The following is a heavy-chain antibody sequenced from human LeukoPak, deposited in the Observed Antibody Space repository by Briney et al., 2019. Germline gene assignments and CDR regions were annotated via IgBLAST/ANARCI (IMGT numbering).Heavy chain of an antibody. CDR1: GGXISNSNYY. D-gene: IGHD3-10*01. V-gene: IGHV4-39*01. CDR3: ARLAYGSGSPFDY. J-gene: IGHJ4*02. CDR2: IHYGGST. Sequence: SETLSLTCTVSGGXISNSNYYWGWIRQPPGKGLEWIGSIHYGGSTYYNPSLKSRVTISVDTSKNQFSLKLSSVTAADTAVYYCARLAYGSGSPFDYWGQGTLVTVSS.